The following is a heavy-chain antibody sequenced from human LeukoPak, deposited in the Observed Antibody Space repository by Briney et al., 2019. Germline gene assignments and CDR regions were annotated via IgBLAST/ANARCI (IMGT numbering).Heavy chain of an antibody. Sequence: GGSLRLSCSASGFTFSSYAMHWVRQAPGKGLEYVSAISSNGGSTYYADSVKGRFTISRDNSKNTLCLQMSSLRAEDTAVYYCVREGNYGSGSYYNPLFDYWGQGTLVTVSS. CDR3: VREGNYGSGSYYNPLFDY. J-gene: IGHJ4*02. CDR2: ISSNGGST. D-gene: IGHD3-10*01. V-gene: IGHV3-64D*06. CDR1: GFTFSSYA.